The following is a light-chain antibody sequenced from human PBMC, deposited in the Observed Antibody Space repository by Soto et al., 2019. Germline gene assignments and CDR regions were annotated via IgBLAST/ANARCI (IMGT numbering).Light chain of an antibody. J-gene: IGLJ1*01. CDR3: LLYYGPEGV. CDR1: TGAVSSGNF. Sequence: VVTQEPSVTVSPGVTVALACASATGAVSSGNFPSWFQQKPGQPPRALIYSVDSKHSWTPARFSGSLLEGKAALTLSHVQPEDEAEYYCLLYYGPEGVFGSGTKVTVL. CDR2: SVD. V-gene: IGLV7-43*01.